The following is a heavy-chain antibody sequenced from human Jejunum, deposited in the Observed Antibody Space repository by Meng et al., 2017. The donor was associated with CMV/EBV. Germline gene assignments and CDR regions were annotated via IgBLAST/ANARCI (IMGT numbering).Heavy chain of an antibody. J-gene: IGHJ4*02. CDR1: GGSISSGGFY. V-gene: IGHV4-31*03. D-gene: IGHD1-1*01. Sequence: CPVSGGSISSGGFYWSWMRQHPEKGLEWIGYISYSGSTYYNPSLKSRVTTSVDTSKKQFSLELSSVTAADTAVYFCAGAPNLNYFDYWGQGSLVTVSS. CDR3: AGAPNLNYFDY. CDR2: ISYSGST.